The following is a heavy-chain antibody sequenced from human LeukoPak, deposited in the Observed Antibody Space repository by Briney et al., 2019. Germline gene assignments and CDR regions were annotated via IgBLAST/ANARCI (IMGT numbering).Heavy chain of an antibody. CDR3: ASSYCSGGHCYPQQTVYYFDF. D-gene: IGHD2-15*01. J-gene: IGHJ4*02. CDR1: GYTFTSYG. Sequence: ASVKVSCKASGYTFTSYGISWVRQAPGQGLEWMGWINTNTGNPTYAPGFTGRFVFSLDTSVSTAYLQISSLKAEDTAVYYCASSYCSGGHCYPQQTVYYFDFWGQGTLVTVS. V-gene: IGHV7-4-1*02. CDR2: INTNTGNP.